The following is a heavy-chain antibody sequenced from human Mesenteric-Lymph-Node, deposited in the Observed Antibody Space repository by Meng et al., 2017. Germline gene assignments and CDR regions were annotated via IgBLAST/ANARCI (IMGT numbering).Heavy chain of an antibody. Sequence: QGRLRGSGPGLVKPSETLSLTCAVPGGSISRSDWWSWVRQPPGKGLEWIGETSHSGSTNYSPSLKSRVTISVDTSKNQFSLKLSSVTAADTAVYYCARRGLSGSFSPWGQGTLVTVSS. D-gene: IGHD3-10*01. CDR3: ARRGLSGSFSP. CDR1: GGSISRSDW. CDR2: TSHSGST. V-gene: IGHV4-4*02. J-gene: IGHJ5*02.